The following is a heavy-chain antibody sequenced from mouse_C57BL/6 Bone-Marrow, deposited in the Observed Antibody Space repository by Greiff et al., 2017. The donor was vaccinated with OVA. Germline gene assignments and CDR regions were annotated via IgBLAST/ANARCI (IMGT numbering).Heavy chain of an antibody. D-gene: IGHD1-1*01. CDR1: GYTFTSYG. V-gene: IGHV1-81*01. Sequence: QVQLQQSGAELARPGASVKLSCKASGYTFTSYGISWVKQRPGQGLEWIGEIYPRSGNTYYNEKFKGKATLTADKSSSTAYMELRSLTSEDSAVYFCARCSSYMAMDYWGQGTSVTVSS. CDR2: IYPRSGNT. CDR3: ARCSSYMAMDY. J-gene: IGHJ4*01.